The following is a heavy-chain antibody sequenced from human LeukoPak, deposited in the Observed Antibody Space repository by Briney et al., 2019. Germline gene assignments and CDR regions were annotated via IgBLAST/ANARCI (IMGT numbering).Heavy chain of an antibody. CDR2: ISYEGRGK. CDR3: AKPFYNSGRLVFDR. D-gene: IGHD6-25*01. J-gene: IGHJ2*01. V-gene: IGHV3-30*18. CDR1: AFSVSSYG. Sequence: PGPSLRLSCSPSAFSVSSYGMGCVRQAPGNWLEWVVVISYEGRGKYYADSVKGRFTISTDNSKNPLFLKMNSLRDEDTAVYYCAKPFYNSGRLVFDRWGRGTLV.